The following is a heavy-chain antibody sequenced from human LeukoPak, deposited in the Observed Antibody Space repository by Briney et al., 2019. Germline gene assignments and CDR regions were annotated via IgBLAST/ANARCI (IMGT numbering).Heavy chain of an antibody. CDR3: ARDQSDGVAAADPSLYYGMDV. V-gene: IGHV3-66*02. D-gene: IGHD6-13*01. J-gene: IGHJ6*02. CDR2: IYSGGCT. Sequence: GGSLRLSCAASGFTVSSNYMSWVRQAPGKGLEWVSVIYSGGCTYYADSVKGRFTISRDNSKNTLYLQMNSLRAEDTAVYYCARDQSDGVAAADPSLYYGMDVWGQGTTVTVSS. CDR1: GFTVSSNY.